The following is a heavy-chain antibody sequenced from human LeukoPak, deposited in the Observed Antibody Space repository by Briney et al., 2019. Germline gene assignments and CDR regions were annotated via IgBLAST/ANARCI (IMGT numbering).Heavy chain of an antibody. Sequence: PGGSLRLSCAASGFTFSSYAMSWVRQAPGKGLEWVSAISGSGGSTYYADSVKGRFTISGDNPKNTLYLQMNSLRAEDTAVYYCAKDKGYGGPDGLLDYWGQGTLVTVSS. CDR3: AKDKGYGGPDGLLDY. D-gene: IGHD4-23*01. V-gene: IGHV3-23*01. CDR1: GFTFSSYA. J-gene: IGHJ4*02. CDR2: ISGSGGST.